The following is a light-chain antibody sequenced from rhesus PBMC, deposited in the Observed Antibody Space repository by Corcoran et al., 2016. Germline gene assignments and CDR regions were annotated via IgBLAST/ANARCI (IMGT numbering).Light chain of an antibody. CDR3: CSYAGSYTFI. Sequence: QAALTQPRSVSGSPGQSVTISCTGTSSDIGGYNYVSWYQHLPGTAPKLMIFEVNKRPSGVSDRFSGSKSGNTASLTISGLQAEDEADYYCCSYAGSYTFIFGAGTRLTVL. V-gene: IGLV2-32*01. CDR2: EVN. J-gene: IGLJ1*01. CDR1: SSDIGGYNY.